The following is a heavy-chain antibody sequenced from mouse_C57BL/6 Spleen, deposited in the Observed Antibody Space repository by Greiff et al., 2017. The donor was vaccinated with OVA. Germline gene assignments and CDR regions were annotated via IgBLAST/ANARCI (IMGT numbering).Heavy chain of an antibody. Sequence: VQLKESGGGLVKPGGSLKLSCAASGFTFSSYAMSWVRQTPEKRLEWVATISDGGSYTYYPDHVKGRFTISRDNAKNHLYLQMSHLKSEDTAMYYCARFITTVVIDYWGQGTTLTVSS. CDR2: ISDGGSYT. V-gene: IGHV5-4*01. CDR3: ARFITTVVIDY. D-gene: IGHD1-1*01. J-gene: IGHJ2*01. CDR1: GFTFSSYA.